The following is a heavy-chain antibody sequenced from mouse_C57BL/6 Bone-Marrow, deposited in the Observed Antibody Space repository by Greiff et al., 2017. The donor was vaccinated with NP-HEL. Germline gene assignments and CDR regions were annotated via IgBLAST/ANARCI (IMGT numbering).Heavy chain of an antibody. CDR1: GYTFTSYW. Sequence: QVQLQQPGAELVKPGASVKLSCKASGYTFTSYWMHWVKQRPGQGLEWIGMIHPNSGSTNYNEKFKSKATLTVDKSSSTAYMQLSSLTSEDSAVYYCARRGGSSFYWDFDGWGTGTTVTVSS. J-gene: IGHJ1*03. D-gene: IGHD1-1*01. V-gene: IGHV1-64*01. CDR2: IHPNSGST. CDR3: ARRGGSSFYWDFDG.